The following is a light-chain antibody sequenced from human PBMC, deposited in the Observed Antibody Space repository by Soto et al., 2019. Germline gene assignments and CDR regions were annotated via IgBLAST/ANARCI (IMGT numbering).Light chain of an antibody. CDR2: EVS. J-gene: IGLJ3*02. CDR1: SSDIDVYNY. V-gene: IGLV2-14*01. Sequence: QSALTQPASVSGSPGQSITISCTGASSDIDVYNYVSWYQQHPGKAPKLMIYEVSNRPSGVSNRFSGSKSDNTASLTISGLHAEDEADYYCSSYTGSSTWVFGGGTKVTVL. CDR3: SSYTGSSTWV.